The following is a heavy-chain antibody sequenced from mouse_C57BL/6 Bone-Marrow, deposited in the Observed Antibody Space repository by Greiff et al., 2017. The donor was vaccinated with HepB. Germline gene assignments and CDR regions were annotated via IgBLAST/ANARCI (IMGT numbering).Heavy chain of an antibody. Sequence: EVQLQQSGPGLVKPSQSLSLTCSVTGYSITSGYYWNWIRQFPGNKLEWMGYISYDGSNNYNPSLKNRISITRDTSKNQFFLKLNSVTTEDTATYYCAMGNSAMDDWGQGTSVTVSS. D-gene: IGHD2-3*01. CDR3: AMGNSAMDD. CDR1: GYSITSGYY. V-gene: IGHV3-6*01. CDR2: ISYDGSN. J-gene: IGHJ4*01.